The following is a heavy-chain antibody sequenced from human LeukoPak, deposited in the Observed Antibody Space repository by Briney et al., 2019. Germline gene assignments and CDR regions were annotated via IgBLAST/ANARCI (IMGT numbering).Heavy chain of an antibody. CDR2: ISSSGSTI. V-gene: IGHV3-48*03. Sequence: GGSLRLSCAASGFTFSSYEMNWVRQAPGKGLEWVSYISSSGSTIYYADFVKGRFTISRDNAKKSLYLQMNSLRAEDTAVYYCARGGRDGYNAFDYWGQGTLVTVSS. CDR3: ARGGRDGYNAFDY. CDR1: GFTFSSYE. D-gene: IGHD5-24*01. J-gene: IGHJ4*02.